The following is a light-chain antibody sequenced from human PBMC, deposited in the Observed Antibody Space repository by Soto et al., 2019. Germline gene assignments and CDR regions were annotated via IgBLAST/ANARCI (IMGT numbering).Light chain of an antibody. CDR2: DVS. V-gene: IGLV2-14*01. CDR1: SSDVGGYNY. J-gene: IGLJ1*01. Sequence: QSVLTQPVSVSGSPGQSITISSTGTSSDVGGYNYVSWYQQHPGKAPKFMIYDVSNRPSGVSNRFSGSKPGNTASLTISGLQAEEEADYYCCSYTTSNTRQIVFGTGTKVTVL. CDR3: CSYTTSNTRQIV.